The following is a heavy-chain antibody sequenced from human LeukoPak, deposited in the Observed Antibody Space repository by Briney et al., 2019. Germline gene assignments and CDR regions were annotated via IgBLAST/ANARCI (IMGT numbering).Heavy chain of an antibody. Sequence: GGSLRLSCAASGFTFSSYGMHWVRQAPGKGLEWVAFIRYDGSNKYYADSVKGRFTISRDNSKNTLYLQMNSLRAEDTAVYYCAKVTVTNYYYYYMDVWGKGTTVTVSS. CDR3: AKVTVTNYYYYYMDV. D-gene: IGHD4-11*01. CDR1: GFTFSSYG. CDR2: IRYDGSNK. V-gene: IGHV3-30*02. J-gene: IGHJ6*03.